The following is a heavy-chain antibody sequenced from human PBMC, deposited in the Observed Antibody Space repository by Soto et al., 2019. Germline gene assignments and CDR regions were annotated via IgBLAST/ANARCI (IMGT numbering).Heavy chain of an antibody. CDR2: FMPIFGTA. CDR1: GGTFSSYA. CDR3: ASHTAMVYYFDY. D-gene: IGHD5-18*01. J-gene: IGHJ4*02. V-gene: IGHV1-69*06. Sequence: GASVKVPCKASGGTFSSYAISWLRQAPGQGLGWMGGFMPIFGTANYAQKYQGRVTITADKSTSTAYMELSSLRSEDTAVYYCASHTAMVYYFDYWGQGTLVTVSS.